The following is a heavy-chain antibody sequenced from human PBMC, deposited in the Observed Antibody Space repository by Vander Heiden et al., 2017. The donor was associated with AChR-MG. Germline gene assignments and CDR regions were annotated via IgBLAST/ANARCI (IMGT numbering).Heavy chain of an antibody. D-gene: IGHD1-26*01. CDR2: INPSLDST. CDR1: GFTFTNYH. V-gene: IGHV1-46*03. Sequence: GAEVKKPGASLKVSCQTSGFTFTNYHMHWVRQAPGQGLEWVGTINPSLDSTHYAQKFQGRVRMTRDTSTKTVYMDMTSLRPEDTAVYFCAREVTGSFYFDFWGQGSLVTVS. J-gene: IGHJ4*02. CDR3: AREVTGSFYFDF.